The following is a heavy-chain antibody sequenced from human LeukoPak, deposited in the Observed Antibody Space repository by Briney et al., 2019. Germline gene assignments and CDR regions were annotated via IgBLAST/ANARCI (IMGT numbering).Heavy chain of an antibody. Sequence: LSGGSLRLSCVASGFIFSSYSMNWVRQAPGKGLEWVSYISSSSRTIYYADSVKGRFTISRDNAKNSLFLQMNSLRAEDTALYYCARDGRGSRSSWFDPWGQGTLVIVSS. CDR3: ARDGRGSRSSWFDP. V-gene: IGHV3-48*04. D-gene: IGHD3-10*01. J-gene: IGHJ5*02. CDR1: GFIFSSYS. CDR2: ISSSSRTI.